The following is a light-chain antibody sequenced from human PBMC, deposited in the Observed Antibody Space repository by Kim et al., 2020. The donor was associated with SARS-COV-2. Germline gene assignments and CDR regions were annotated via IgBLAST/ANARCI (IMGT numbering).Light chain of an antibody. V-gene: IGLV3-21*04. J-gene: IGLJ3*02. Sequence: APGMPARIPCGGNNIGSKNVRWYQQKPGQAPVLVMYYNNDRPSGIPERVSGSNSENTATLTISRVEAGDEADYYCQTWDSNNDHRVFGGGTQLTVL. CDR1: NIGSKN. CDR3: QTWDSNNDHRV. CDR2: YNN.